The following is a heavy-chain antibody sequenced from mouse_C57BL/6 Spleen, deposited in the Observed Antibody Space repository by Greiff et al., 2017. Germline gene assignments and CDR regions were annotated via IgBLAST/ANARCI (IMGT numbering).Heavy chain of an antibody. V-gene: IGHV1-39*01. Sequence: LQESGPELVKPGASVKISCKASGYSFTDYNMNWVKHSNGKSHERIGVINPNYGATSYNQKFKGKATLTADQSSSTAYMQLNSLTSEDTAVYYCGSCLDYFDYWGQGTTVTVSS. CDR3: GSCLDYFDY. J-gene: IGHJ4*01. D-gene: IGHD1-1*01. CDR1: GYSFTDYN. CDR2: INPNYGAT.